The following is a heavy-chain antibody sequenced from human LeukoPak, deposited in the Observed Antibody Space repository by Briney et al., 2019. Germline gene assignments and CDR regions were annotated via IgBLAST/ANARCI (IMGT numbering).Heavy chain of an antibody. CDR2: IIPIFGTA. CDR1: GGTFSSYA. Sequence: SVKVSCKASGGTFSSYAISWVRQAPGQGLEWMGRIIPIFGTANYAQKFQGRVTITTDESTSTAYMELSSLRSQDTAVYYCAGGYYCSSTSCYGGLGYYYYYYMDVWGKGTTVTVSS. CDR3: AGGYYCSSTSCYGGLGYYYYYYMDV. D-gene: IGHD2-2*01. V-gene: IGHV1-69*05. J-gene: IGHJ6*03.